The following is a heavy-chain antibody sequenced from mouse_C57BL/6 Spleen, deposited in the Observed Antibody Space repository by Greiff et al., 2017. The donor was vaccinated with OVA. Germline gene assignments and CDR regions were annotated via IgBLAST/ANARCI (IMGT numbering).Heavy chain of an antibody. D-gene: IGHD2-4*01. J-gene: IGHJ2*01. CDR1: GYTFTSYT. V-gene: IGHV1-4*01. CDR3: ARSDYGDY. CDR2: INPSSGYT. Sequence: QVQLKESGAELARPGASVKMSCKASGYTFTSYTMHWVKQRPGQGLELIGYINPSSGYTKYNQKFKDKATLTADKSSSTAYMQLSSLTSEDSAVYYCARSDYGDYWGQGTTLTVSS.